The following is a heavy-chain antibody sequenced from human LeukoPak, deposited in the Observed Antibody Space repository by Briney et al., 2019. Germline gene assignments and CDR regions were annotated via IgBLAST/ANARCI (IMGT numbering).Heavy chain of an antibody. J-gene: IGHJ6*03. D-gene: IGHD3-3*01. CDR1: GFTFSSYS. Sequence: GGSLRLSCAASGFTFSSYSMNWVRQAPGKGLEWVSYISSSSSTIYYADSVKGRFTISRDNAKNSLYLQMNSLRAEDTAVYYCARAMWDFWSGYPSGDYYYMDVWGKGTTVTVSS. CDR2: ISSSSSTI. CDR3: ARAMWDFWSGYPSGDYYYMDV. V-gene: IGHV3-48*01.